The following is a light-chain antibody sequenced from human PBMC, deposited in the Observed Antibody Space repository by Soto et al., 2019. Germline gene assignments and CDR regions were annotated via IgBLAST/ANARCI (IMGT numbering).Light chain of an antibody. J-gene: IGKJ2*01. Sequence: DIQMTQSPSTLSASVGDRVTMTCRASQGISSWLAWYQQKPGKAPKLLIYEASNLESGVPSRSSGSGSGTEFTLTISSLQPDDFATYFCQQYKSNSGYTFGQGTKLEIK. CDR1: QGISSW. V-gene: IGKV1-5*03. CDR3: QQYKSNSGYT. CDR2: EAS.